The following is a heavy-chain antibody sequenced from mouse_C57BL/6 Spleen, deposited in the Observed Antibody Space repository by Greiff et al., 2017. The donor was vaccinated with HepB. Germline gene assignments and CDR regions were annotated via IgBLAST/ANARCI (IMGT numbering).Heavy chain of an antibody. CDR3: ARSAYYYYGSSYLYWYFDV. Sequence: VQLKESGAELARPGASVKLSCKASGYTFTSYGISWVKQRTGQGLEWIGEIYPRSGNTYYNEKFKGKATLTADKSSSTAYMELRSLTSEDSAVYFCARSAYYYYGSSYLYWYFDVWGTGTTVTVSS. CDR2: IYPRSGNT. D-gene: IGHD1-1*01. J-gene: IGHJ1*03. CDR1: GYTFTSYG. V-gene: IGHV1-81*01.